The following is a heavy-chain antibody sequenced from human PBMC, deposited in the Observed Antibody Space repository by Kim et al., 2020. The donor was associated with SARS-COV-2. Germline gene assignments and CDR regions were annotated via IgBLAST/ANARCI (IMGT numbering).Heavy chain of an antibody. J-gene: IGHJ6*02. CDR2: IYYSGST. Sequence: SETLSLTCTVSGGSISSYYWSWIRQPPGKGLEWIGYIYYSGSTNYNPSLKSRVTISVDTSKNQFSLKLSSVTAADTAVYYCARRYPYYYGMDVWGQGTTGTVSS. V-gene: IGHV4-59*08. CDR1: GGSISSYY. CDR3: ARRYPYYYGMDV. D-gene: IGHD5-18*01.